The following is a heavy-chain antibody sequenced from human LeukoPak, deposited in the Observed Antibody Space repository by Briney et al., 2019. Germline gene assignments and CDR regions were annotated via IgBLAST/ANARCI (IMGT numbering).Heavy chain of an antibody. Sequence: PSETLSLTCSVSGGSISPYYWSWIRQPPGKGLEWIGYIYYSGSTNYNPSLKSRLTISIDTSENQFSLKLSSVTATDTAVYYCAREYSSSSGRRAFDIWGQGTMVTVSS. V-gene: IGHV4-59*08. CDR1: GGSISPYY. D-gene: IGHD6-6*01. J-gene: IGHJ3*02. CDR3: AREYSSSSGRRAFDI. CDR2: IYYSGST.